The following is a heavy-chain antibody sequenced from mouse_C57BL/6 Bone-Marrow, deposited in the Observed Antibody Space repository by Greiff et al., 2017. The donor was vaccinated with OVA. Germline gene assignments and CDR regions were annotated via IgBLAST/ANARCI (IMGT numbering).Heavy chain of an antibody. CDR2: IYPRDGST. CDR3: ARGSTMVKEIFDY. V-gene: IGHV1-85*01. D-gene: IGHD2-1*01. Sequence: VHLVESGPELVKPGASVKLSCKASGYTFTSYDINWVKQRPGQGLEWIGWIYPRDGSTKYNEKFKGKATLTVDTSSSTAYMELHSLTSEDSAVYFCARGSTMVKEIFDYWGQGTTLTVSS. CDR1: GYTFTSYD. J-gene: IGHJ2*01.